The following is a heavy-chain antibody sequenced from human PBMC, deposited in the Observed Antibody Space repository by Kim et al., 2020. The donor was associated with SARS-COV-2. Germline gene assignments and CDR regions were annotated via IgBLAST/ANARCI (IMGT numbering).Heavy chain of an antibody. CDR1: GFTFSNAW. CDR2: IKSKTDGGTT. J-gene: IGHJ3*02. CDR3: TTWSVVTPADDAFDI. V-gene: IGHV3-15*01. Sequence: GGSLRLSCAASGFTFSNAWMSWVRQAPGKGLEWVGRIKSKTDGGTTDYAAPVKGRFTISRDDSKNTLYLQMNSLKTEDTAVYYCTTWSVVTPADDAFDIWGQGTMVTVSS. D-gene: IGHD2-21*02.